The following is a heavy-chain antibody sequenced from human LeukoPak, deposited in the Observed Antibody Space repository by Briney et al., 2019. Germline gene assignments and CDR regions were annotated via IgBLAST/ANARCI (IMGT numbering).Heavy chain of an antibody. CDR3: ARAGTRSFYYYYYYMDV. Sequence: PSGTLCLTCAVYGVSFIGYYWSWIRQPPGKGLEWVGEINHSGSTNYNPSPQTRVTISVDTSNNQFSLQLSHVTAAETAVYYCARAGTRSFYYYYYYMDVWGKGTTVTVSS. V-gene: IGHV4-34*01. J-gene: IGHJ6*03. CDR1: GVSFIGYY. D-gene: IGHD1-1*01. CDR2: INHSGST.